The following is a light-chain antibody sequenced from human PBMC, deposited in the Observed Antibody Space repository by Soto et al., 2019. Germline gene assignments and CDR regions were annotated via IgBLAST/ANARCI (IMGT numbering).Light chain of an antibody. Sequence: DIQMTQSPSSVSASVGARVTITCRASQDISDWLAWHQQKPGEAPKLLIYAATTLHGGVPSRFSGSGSGTDFTLTISSLQPEDFATYYCQQGHTFPRTFGGGTKVEIK. V-gene: IGKV1-12*01. CDR2: AAT. J-gene: IGKJ4*01. CDR3: QQGHTFPRT. CDR1: QDISDW.